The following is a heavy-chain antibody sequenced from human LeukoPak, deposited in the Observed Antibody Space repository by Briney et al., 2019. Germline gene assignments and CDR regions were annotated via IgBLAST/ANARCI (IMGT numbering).Heavy chain of an antibody. CDR3: ARAKSSGYYYPNLTP. J-gene: IGHJ5*02. CDR1: GFTFSSYA. CDR2: ISGSGGST. Sequence: QPGGSLRLSCAASGFTFSSYAMSWVRQAPGKGLEWVSAISGSGGSTYYADSVKGRFTISRDNAKNSLYLQMNSLRAEDTAVYYCARAKSSGYYYPNLTPWGQGTLVTVSS. D-gene: IGHD3-22*01. V-gene: IGHV3-23*01.